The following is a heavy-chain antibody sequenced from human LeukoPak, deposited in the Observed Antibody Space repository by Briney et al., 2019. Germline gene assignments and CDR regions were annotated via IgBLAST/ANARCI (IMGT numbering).Heavy chain of an antibody. V-gene: IGHV4-34*01. CDR3: GKGYYGMDV. CDR1: GGSFSGYY. CDR2: INHSGST. Sequence: PSETLSLTCAVYGGSFSGYYWSWIRQPPGKGLEWIGEINHSGSTNYNPSLKSRVTISIDTSQDQFSLKLSSVTAADTAVYYCGKGYYGMDVWGQGTTVIVSS. J-gene: IGHJ6*02.